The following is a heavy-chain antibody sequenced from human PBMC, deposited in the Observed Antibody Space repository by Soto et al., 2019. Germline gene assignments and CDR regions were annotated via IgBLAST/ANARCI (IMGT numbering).Heavy chain of an antibody. CDR3: ARLSVTMVRVIYGMDV. CDR1: GYSFTRYW. J-gene: IGHJ6*01. CDR2: IYGGDSDT. Sequence: PGECLTISCKVSGYSFTRYWIVWVLQMPGKGLEWMGIIYGGDSDTRYSPSFQGQVTISADKSISTAYLQWSSLKASDTAMYYCARLSVTMVRVIYGMDVWGQGTPVTVSS. D-gene: IGHD3-10*01. V-gene: IGHV5-51*01.